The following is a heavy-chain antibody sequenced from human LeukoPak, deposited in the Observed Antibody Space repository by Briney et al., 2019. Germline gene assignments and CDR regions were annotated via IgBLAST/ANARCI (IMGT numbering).Heavy chain of an antibody. CDR1: GFTFCSYG. V-gene: IGHV3-30*02. CDR3: AKELTAAAGGGIDY. CDR2: IRYDGSNK. Sequence: GGSLRLSCAASGFTFCSYGMHWVRQAPGKGLEWVAFIRYDGSNKYYADSVKGRFTISRDNSKNTLYLQMNSLRAEDTAVYYCAKELTAAAGGGIDYWGQGTLVTVSS. J-gene: IGHJ4*02. D-gene: IGHD6-13*01.